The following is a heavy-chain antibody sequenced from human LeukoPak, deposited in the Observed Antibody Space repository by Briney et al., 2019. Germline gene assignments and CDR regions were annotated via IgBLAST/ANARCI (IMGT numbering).Heavy chain of an antibody. D-gene: IGHD3-10*01. V-gene: IGHV4-34*01. CDR1: GGSFSGYY. Sequence: SETLSLTCAVYGGSFSGYYWSWIRQPPGKGLEWLGEINHSGSTNYNPSLKSRVTISVDTSKNQFSLKLSSVTAADTAVYYCASREITMVRGVNVGWYFDLWGRGTLVTVSS. CDR2: INHSGST. J-gene: IGHJ2*01. CDR3: ASREITMVRGVNVGWYFDL.